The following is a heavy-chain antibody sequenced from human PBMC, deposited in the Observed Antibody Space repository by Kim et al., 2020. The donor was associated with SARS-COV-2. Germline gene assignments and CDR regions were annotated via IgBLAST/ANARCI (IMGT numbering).Heavy chain of an antibody. Sequence: GESLKISCQGSGYTFTHYWIAWVRQMPGKGLEWMGIIDPGDSDTRYSPSFQGHVTISADKSISTAYLQGSSLKAADTAMYYCARQGLNVTTSANYSMDVWGQGTTVTVSS. CDR2: IDPGDSDT. CDR1: GYTFTHYW. CDR3: ARQGLNVTTSANYSMDV. J-gene: IGHJ6*02. D-gene: IGHD4-4*01. V-gene: IGHV5-51*01.